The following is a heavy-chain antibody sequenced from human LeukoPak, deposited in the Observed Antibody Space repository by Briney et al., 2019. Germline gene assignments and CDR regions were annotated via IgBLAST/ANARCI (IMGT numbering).Heavy chain of an antibody. CDR1: GFTFSSHW. D-gene: IGHD5-18*01. CDR3: AKDRLGYTYGYIDY. V-gene: IGHV3-43D*03. Sequence: QPGGSLRLSCAASGFTFSSHWMHWVRQAPGKGLEWLSLITWDGSVTHYADSVKGRFTVSRDNGRNSLYLQMSSLRPEDTALYYCAKDRLGYTYGYIDYWGQGTLVTVSS. J-gene: IGHJ4*02. CDR2: ITWDGSVT.